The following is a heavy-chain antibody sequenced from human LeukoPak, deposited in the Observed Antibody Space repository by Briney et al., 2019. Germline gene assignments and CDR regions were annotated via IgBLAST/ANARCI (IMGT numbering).Heavy chain of an antibody. CDR3: ARPYLGDNYFDY. D-gene: IGHD3-16*01. CDR1: GYSISSGYY. CDR2: IYHSGST. Sequence: SETLSLTCAVSGYSISSGYYWGWIRQPPGKGLEWIGSIYHSGSTYYNPSLKSRATISVDTSKNQFSLKLSSVTAADTAVYYCARPYLGDNYFDYWGQGTLVTVSS. J-gene: IGHJ4*02. V-gene: IGHV4-38-2*01.